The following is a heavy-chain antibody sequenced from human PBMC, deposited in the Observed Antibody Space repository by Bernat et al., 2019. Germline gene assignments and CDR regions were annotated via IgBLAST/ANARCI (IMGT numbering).Heavy chain of an antibody. V-gene: IGHV3-23*01. CDR2: ISGRGSST. D-gene: IGHD3-10*01. J-gene: IGHJ4*02. CDR3: AKDLAYGSGNYFDY. Sequence: EVQLLESGGGLVQPGGSLRLSCAASGFIFSSYAMSWFRQAPGKGLEWVSGISGRGSSTYYADSMKGRFTISRDNSKNTLYLQMNSLRAEDTAVYYCAKDLAYGSGNYFDYWGQGTLVTVSS. CDR1: GFIFSSYA.